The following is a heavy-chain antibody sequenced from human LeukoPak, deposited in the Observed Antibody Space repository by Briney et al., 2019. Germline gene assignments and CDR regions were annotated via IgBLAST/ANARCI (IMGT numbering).Heavy chain of an antibody. D-gene: IGHD3-10*01. V-gene: IGHV4-39*07. CDR2: IYYSGTT. CDR1: GGSISSSSKY. Sequence: SETLSLTCTVSGGSISSSSKYWGWIRQPPGKGLEWIGSIYYSGTTYHNPSLKSRVTISVDTSKNQFSLKLSSVTTADTAVYYCATGKVDVLLDFPRDAFDIWGQGTMVTVSS. CDR3: ATGKVDVLLDFPRDAFDI. J-gene: IGHJ3*02.